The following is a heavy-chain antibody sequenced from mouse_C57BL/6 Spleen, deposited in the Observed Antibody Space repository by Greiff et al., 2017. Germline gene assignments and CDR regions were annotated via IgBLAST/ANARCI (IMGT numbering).Heavy chain of an antibody. D-gene: IGHD1-1*01. V-gene: IGHV1-81*01. Sequence: QVQLQQSGAELARPGASVKLSCKASGYTFTSYGISWVKQRTGQGLEWIGEIYPRSGNTYYNEKFKGKATLTADKSSSTAYMALRSLTSEDSAVYFCAREAYGSSPYYWGQGTTLTVSS. CDR1: GYTFTSYG. CDR2: IYPRSGNT. CDR3: AREAYGSSPYY. J-gene: IGHJ2*01.